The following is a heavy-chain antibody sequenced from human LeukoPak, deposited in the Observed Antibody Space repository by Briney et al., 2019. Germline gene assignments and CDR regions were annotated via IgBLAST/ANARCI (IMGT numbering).Heavy chain of an antibody. V-gene: IGHV3-23*01. CDR2: ISASGGST. Sequence: GGSLRLSCAASGFTFNTYGMSWVRQAPGKGLEWVSGISASGGSTYYADSVKGRLTISRDNFKNTLYLQLNSLRAEDTAVYYCAKYVIQQLRSSGYDYFDYWGQGTLVTVSS. CDR1: GFTFNTYG. J-gene: IGHJ4*02. D-gene: IGHD5-12*01. CDR3: AKYVIQQLRSSGYDYFDY.